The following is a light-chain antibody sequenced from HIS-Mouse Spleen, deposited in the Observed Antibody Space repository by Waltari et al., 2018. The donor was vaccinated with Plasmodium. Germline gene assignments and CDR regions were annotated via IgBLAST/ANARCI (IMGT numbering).Light chain of an antibody. V-gene: IGLV2-8*01. Sequence: QSALTQPPPASGSPGQSVTISSHGTSSDVGGYNYVSWYQQHPGKAPQLLIYEVSKRPSGVPDRFSGSKSGNAASRTVAGLQAEDEADYYCSSYAGSNNLVFGGGTKLTVL. CDR1: SSDVGGYNY. CDR2: EVS. CDR3: SSYAGSNNLV. J-gene: IGLJ2*01.